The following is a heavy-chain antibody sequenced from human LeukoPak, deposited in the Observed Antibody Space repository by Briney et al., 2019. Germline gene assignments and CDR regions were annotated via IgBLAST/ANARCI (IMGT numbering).Heavy chain of an antibody. D-gene: IGHD1-1*01. V-gene: IGHV3-74*01. CDR2: IFNDGSAT. J-gene: IGHJ4*02. CDR1: RFTFSAYS. Sequence: GGSLRLSCAASRFTFSAYSMTWVRQAPGKGLVWVSRIFNDGSATDYADSVKGRFTISRDNVKNTLYLQMNSLRAEDTAVYHCARDWKLDYWGQGTLVTVSS. CDR3: ARDWKLDY.